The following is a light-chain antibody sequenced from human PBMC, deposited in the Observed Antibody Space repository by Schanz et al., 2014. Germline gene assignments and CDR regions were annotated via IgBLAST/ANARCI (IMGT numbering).Light chain of an antibody. Sequence: QSALTQPASVSGSPGQSITISCTGTSSDVGAYNYVSWYQQHPGKAPKLMIHEVSERPSGVSNRFSGSKSGNTASLTISGLQTEDEADYYCTSYTSVSTWVFGGGTKLTVL. CDR2: EVS. CDR3: TSYTSVSTWV. J-gene: IGLJ3*02. CDR1: SSDVGAYNY. V-gene: IGLV2-14*01.